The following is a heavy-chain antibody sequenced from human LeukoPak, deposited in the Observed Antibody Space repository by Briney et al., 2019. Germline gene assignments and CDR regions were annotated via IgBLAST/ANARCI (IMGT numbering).Heavy chain of an antibody. Sequence: ASVKVSCKASGYTFTSYDVNWVRQAPGQGLEWMGWINPNSGGTNYAQKFQGRVTMTRDTSISTAYMELSRLRSDDTGVYYCARGYGDYYYFGMDVWGQGTTVTVSS. CDR2: INPNSGGT. CDR3: ARGYGDYYYFGMDV. J-gene: IGHJ6*02. D-gene: IGHD4-17*01. V-gene: IGHV1-2*02. CDR1: GYTFTSYD.